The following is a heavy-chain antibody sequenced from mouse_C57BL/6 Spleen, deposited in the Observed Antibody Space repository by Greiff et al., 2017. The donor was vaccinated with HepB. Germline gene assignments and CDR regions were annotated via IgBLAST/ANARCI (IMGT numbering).Heavy chain of an antibody. CDR3: ARGGDYGYFDV. J-gene: IGHJ1*03. CDR2: IHPNSGST. Sequence: LQQSGAELVKPGASVKLSCKASGYTFTSYWMHWVKQRPGQGLEWIGMIHPNSGSTNYNEKFKSKATLTVDKSSSTAYMQLSSLTSEDSAVYYCARGGDYGYFDVWGTGTTVTVSS. V-gene: IGHV1-64*01. CDR1: GYTFTSYW.